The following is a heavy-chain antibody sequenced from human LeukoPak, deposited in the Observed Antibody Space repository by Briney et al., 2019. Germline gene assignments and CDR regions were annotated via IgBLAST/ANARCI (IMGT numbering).Heavy chain of an antibody. CDR2: ISAYNGNT. CDR3: ARDVLVVAANNWYFDL. J-gene: IGHJ2*01. CDR1: GYTFTSYG. Sequence: ASVKVSCKASGYTFTSYGISWVRQAPEQGLEWMGWISAYNGNTNYAQKPQGRVTMTTDTSTSTAYMELRSLRSDDTAVYYCARDVLVVAANNWYFDLWGRGTLVTVSS. V-gene: IGHV1-18*01. D-gene: IGHD2-15*01.